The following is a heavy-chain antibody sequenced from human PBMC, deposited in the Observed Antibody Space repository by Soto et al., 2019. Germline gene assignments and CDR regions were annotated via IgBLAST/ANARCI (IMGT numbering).Heavy chain of an antibody. CDR1: GFTFSSYA. D-gene: IGHD1-26*01. Sequence: PGGSLRLSCAASGFTFSSYAMSWVRQAPGKGLEWVSAISGSGGSTYYADSVKGRFTNSRDNSKNTLYLQMNSLRAEDTAVYYYARDPPHASGSYYPYYYYYGMDVWGQGTTVTVSS. CDR2: ISGSGGST. V-gene: IGHV3-23*01. J-gene: IGHJ6*02. CDR3: ARDPPHASGSYYPYYYYYGMDV.